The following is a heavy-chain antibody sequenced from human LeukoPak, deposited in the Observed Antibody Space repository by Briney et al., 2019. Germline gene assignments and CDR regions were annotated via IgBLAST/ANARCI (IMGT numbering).Heavy chain of an antibody. CDR2: IWYDGSNQ. D-gene: IGHD3-3*01. J-gene: IGHJ2*01. CDR1: GFTFRNHG. V-gene: IGHV3-33*01. Sequence: TGGSLRLSCTASGFTFRNHGMYWVRQAPGKGLEWVAIIWYDGSNQYYGDSVKGRFTISRDNSKNMLYLQMNSLRAEDTALYYCVRDRSARYFDFWGRGTLVTVSS. CDR3: VRDRSARYFDF.